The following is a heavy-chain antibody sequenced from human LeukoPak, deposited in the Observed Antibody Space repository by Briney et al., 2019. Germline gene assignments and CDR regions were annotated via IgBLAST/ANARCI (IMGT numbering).Heavy chain of an antibody. CDR1: GYTFTSYG. Sequence: GASVKVSCKASGYTFTSYGMSWVRQAPGQGLEWMGWIRPHTGETNSAQRFQDRVTMTTDTSTTTAYMELRSLRFDDTAVYYCARDRGGKGSAIFYWGQGSLVTVSS. CDR2: IRPHTGET. CDR3: ARDRGGKGSAIFY. D-gene: IGHD2-2*01. V-gene: IGHV1-18*01. J-gene: IGHJ4*02.